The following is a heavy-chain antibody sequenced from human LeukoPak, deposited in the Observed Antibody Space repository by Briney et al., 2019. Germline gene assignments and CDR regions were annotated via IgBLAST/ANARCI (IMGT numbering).Heavy chain of an antibody. D-gene: IGHD3-3*01. CDR1: GFTFSSYA. CDR2: ISYDGSNK. CDR3: AKAIFGVGPRYYYYGMDV. J-gene: IGHJ6*02. Sequence: GGSLRLSCAASGFTFSSYAMHWVRQAPGKGLEWVAVISYDGSNKYYADSVKGRFTISRDNSKNTLYLQMNSLRAEDTAVYYCAKAIFGVGPRYYYYGMDVWGQGTTVTVSS. V-gene: IGHV3-30*04.